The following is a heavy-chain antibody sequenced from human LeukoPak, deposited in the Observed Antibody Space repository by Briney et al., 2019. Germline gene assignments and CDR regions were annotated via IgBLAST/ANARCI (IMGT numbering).Heavy chain of an antibody. D-gene: IGHD2-2*01. Sequence: GGSLRLSCAASGFTFSSYAMSWVRQAPGKGLEWVSAISGSGGSTYYADSVKGRFTISRDNSKNTLYLQMNSLRAEDTAVYYCAEEGYYCSSTSCPNWFDPWGQGTLVTVSS. CDR1: GFTFSSYA. J-gene: IGHJ5*02. CDR3: AEEGYYCSSTSCPNWFDP. V-gene: IGHV3-23*01. CDR2: ISGSGGST.